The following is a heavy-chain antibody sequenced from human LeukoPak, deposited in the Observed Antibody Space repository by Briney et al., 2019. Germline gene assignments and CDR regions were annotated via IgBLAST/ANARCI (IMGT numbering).Heavy chain of an antibody. CDR3: ARESITMVRGVIYNWFDP. CDR2: ISAYNGNT. D-gene: IGHD3-10*01. CDR1: GYTFTSYG. Sequence: ASVKVSFKASGYTFTSYGISWVRQAPGQGLEWMGWISAYNGNTNYAQKLQGRVTMTTDTSTSTAYMELRSLRSDDTAVYYCARESITMVRGVIYNWFDPWGQGTLVTVSS. V-gene: IGHV1-18*01. J-gene: IGHJ5*02.